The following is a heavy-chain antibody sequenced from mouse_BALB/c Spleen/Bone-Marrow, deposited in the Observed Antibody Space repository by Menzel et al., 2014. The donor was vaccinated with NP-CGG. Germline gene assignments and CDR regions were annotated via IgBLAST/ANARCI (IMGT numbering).Heavy chain of an antibody. CDR1: GFTFSSYY. J-gene: IGHJ2*01. D-gene: IGHD4-1*01. CDR3: ARRGWDGYFDY. Sequence: EVQLQESGGGLVKLGGSLKLSCAASGFTFSSYYMSWVRQTPEKRLELVAAINSNGGSTYYPDTVKGRLTISRDNAKNTLYLQMSSLKSEDTALYYCARRGWDGYFDYWGQGTTLTVSS. CDR2: INSNGGST. V-gene: IGHV5-6-2*01.